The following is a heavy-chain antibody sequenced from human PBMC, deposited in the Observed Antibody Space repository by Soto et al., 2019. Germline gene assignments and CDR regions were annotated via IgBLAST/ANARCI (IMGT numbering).Heavy chain of an antibody. D-gene: IGHD3-3*01. Sequence: GGSLRLSCAASGFTFSSYAMSWVRQAPGKGLEWVSAISGSGGSTYYADSVKGRFTISRDNSKNTLYLQMNSLRAEDTAVYYCAKGGFLEWLLSYYYYYMDVWGKGTTVTVSS. CDR1: GFTFSSYA. CDR3: AKGGFLEWLLSYYYYYMDV. V-gene: IGHV3-23*01. J-gene: IGHJ6*03. CDR2: ISGSGGST.